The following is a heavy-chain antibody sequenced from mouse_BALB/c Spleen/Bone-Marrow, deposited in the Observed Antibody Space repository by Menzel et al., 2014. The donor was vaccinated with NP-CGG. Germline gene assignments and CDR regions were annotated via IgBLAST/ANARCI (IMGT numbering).Heavy chain of an antibody. CDR1: GYTFTDYA. V-gene: IGHV1S137*01. CDR2: ISTYYGDA. CDR3: ARDYDYGFAY. Sequence: QVQLQQSGAELVRPGVSVKISCKGSGYTFTDYAMHWVKQSHAKSLEWIGVISTYYGDASYNQKFKGKATVTVDKSSSTAYMELARLTSEDSAIYYCARDYDYGFAYWGQGTLVTVSA. D-gene: IGHD2-4*01. J-gene: IGHJ3*01.